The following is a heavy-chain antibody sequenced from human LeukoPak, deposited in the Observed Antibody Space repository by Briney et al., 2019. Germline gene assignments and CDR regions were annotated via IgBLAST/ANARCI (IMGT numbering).Heavy chain of an antibody. V-gene: IGHV1-18*01. CDR3: ARGRTDYGDYVDY. J-gene: IGHJ4*02. CDR2: ISAYNGNT. D-gene: IGHD4-17*01. Sequence: AASVKVSCKASGYTFTSYGISWVRQAPGQGLEWMGWISAYNGNTNYAQKLQGRVTITRNTSISTAYMELSSLRSEDTAVYYCARGRTDYGDYVDYWGQGTLVTVSS. CDR1: GYTFTSYG.